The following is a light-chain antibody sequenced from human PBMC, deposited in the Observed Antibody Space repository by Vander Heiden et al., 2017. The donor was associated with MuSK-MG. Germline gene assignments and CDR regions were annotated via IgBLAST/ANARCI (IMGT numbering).Light chain of an antibody. J-gene: IGKJ4*01. CDR2: YAS. CDR1: QDISNY. CDR3: QQYDNLSSLT. V-gene: IGKV1-33*01. Sequence: DIQMNQSPSSLSASVGDRVTITCQASQDISNYLNWYQQKPGKAPKLLIYYASNLETGVPSRFSGSGSGTDFTFTISSLQPEDIAAYYCQQYDNLSSLTFGGEAKVGIK.